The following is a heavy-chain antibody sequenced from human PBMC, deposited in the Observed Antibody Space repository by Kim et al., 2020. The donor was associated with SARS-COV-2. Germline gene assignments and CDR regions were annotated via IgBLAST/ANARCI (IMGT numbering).Heavy chain of an antibody. V-gene: IGHV5-10-1*01. CDR1: GYSFTSYW. CDR2: IDPSDSYT. CDR3: ARHVTNCSGGGCYSFFDY. D-gene: IGHD2-15*01. J-gene: IGHJ4*02. Sequence: GESLKISCKGSGYSFTSYWISWVRQMPGKGLEWMGRIDPSDSYTNYSPSFQGHVTISATKSISTAYLQWSSLKASDTAMYYCARHVTNCSGGGCYSFFDYWGQGTLVTVSS.